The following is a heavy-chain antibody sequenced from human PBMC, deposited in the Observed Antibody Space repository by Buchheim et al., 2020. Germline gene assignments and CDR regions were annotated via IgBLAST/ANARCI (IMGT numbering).Heavy chain of an antibody. V-gene: IGHV3-30-3*01. J-gene: IGHJ3*02. CDR1: GFTFSSYA. Sequence: QVQLVESGGGVVQPGRSLRLSCAASGFTFSSYAMHWVRQAPGKGLEWVAVISYDGSNKYYADSVKGRFTISRDNSKNTLYLQMNSLRAEDTAVYYCARCSLRWLLIDAFDIWGQGT. D-gene: IGHD3-22*01. CDR3: ARCSLRWLLIDAFDI. CDR2: ISYDGSNK.